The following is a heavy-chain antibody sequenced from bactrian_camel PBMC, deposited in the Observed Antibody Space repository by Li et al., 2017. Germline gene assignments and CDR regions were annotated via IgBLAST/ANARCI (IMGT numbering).Heavy chain of an antibody. V-gene: IGHV3S53*01. D-gene: IGHD6*01. CDR1: GFVANSCG. CDR3: AAASNCAVVAGIPPHEYTY. Sequence: QVQLVESGGGSVQAGESLRLSCTAPGFVANSCGMSWYRQAAGKQREWVSIITTDGSTNYANAVKGRFTISKDKAKDTVYLEMSDLEPDDAAMYYCAAASNCAVVAGIPPHEYTYYGQGTQ. J-gene: IGHJ4*01. CDR2: ITTDGST.